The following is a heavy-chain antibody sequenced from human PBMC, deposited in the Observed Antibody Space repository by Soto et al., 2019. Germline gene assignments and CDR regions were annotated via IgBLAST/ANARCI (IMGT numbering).Heavy chain of an antibody. CDR2: ISYDGSNK. D-gene: IGHD6-13*01. Sequence: HPGGSLRLSCAASGFTFSSYGMHWVRQAPGKGLEWVAVISYDGSNKYYADSVKGRFTISRDNSKNTLYLQMNSLRAEDTAVYYCAKDLQEEWESPGIAAADYYYYGMDVWGQGTTVTVSS. CDR3: AKDLQEEWESPGIAAADYYYYGMDV. CDR1: GFTFSSYG. J-gene: IGHJ6*02. V-gene: IGHV3-30*18.